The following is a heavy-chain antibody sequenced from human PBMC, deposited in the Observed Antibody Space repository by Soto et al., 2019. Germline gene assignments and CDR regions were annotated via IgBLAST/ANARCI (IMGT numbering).Heavy chain of an antibody. J-gene: IGHJ4*02. CDR3: ARSVSGRLGLDY. CDR1: GDSMSNSNW. V-gene: IGHV4-4*02. CDR2: IHHSGST. Sequence: QVQLQESGPGLVKPSGTLSLTCAVSGDSMSNSNWWSWVRQPPGKGLEWIGEIHHSGSTDYNPSLTTRVTILLDKSKNQFSLKLSSVTAADTAVYYCARSVSGRLGLDYWGQGTLVTVSS. D-gene: IGHD2-15*01.